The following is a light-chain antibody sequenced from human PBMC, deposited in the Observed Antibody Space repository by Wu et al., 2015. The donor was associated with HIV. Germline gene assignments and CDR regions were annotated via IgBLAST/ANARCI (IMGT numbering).Light chain of an antibody. CDR2: DAS. CDR3: QQRSNWPL. J-gene: IGKJ5*01. Sequence: EIVLTQSPATLAVSPGERVTLSCRASQSVSRNLAWFQQKPGQAPRLLIYDASNRATGIPARFSGSGSGTDFTLTISSLEPEDFAVYYCQQRSNWPLFGQGTRLEIK. V-gene: IGKV3-11*01. CDR1: QSVSRN.